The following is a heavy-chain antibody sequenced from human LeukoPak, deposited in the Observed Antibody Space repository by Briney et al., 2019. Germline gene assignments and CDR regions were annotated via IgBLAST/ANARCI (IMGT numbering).Heavy chain of an antibody. V-gene: IGHV4-39*01. CDR2: IYYSGST. CDR3: ARGETKAAPFDY. J-gene: IGHJ4*02. D-gene: IGHD3-16*01. CDR1: GGSISSSSYD. Sequence: SETLSLTCTVSGGSISSSSYDWGWIRQPPGKGLEWIGSIYYSGSTYYNPSLKSRVTISVDTSKNQFSLKLSSVTAADTAVYYCARGETKAAPFDYWGQGTLVTVSS.